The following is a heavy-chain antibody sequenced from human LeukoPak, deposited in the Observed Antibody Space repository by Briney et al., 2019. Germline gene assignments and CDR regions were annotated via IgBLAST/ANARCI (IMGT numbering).Heavy chain of an antibody. J-gene: IGHJ4*02. CDR2: LSNDGSNK. Sequence: GGSLRLSCAGSGFTFRNFAMHWVRQAPGKGLEWVAVLSNDGSNKYYADSVKGRFTISRDTSKNTLYLQMNSLRAEDTAVYYCAKDSAGRYCSITTCNFFDYWGQGTLVTVSS. V-gene: IGHV3-30*18. CDR1: GFTFRNFA. D-gene: IGHD2-2*01. CDR3: AKDSAGRYCSITTCNFFDY.